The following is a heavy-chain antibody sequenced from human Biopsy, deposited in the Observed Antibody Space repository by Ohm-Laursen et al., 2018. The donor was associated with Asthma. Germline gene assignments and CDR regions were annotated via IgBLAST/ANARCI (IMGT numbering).Heavy chain of an antibody. J-gene: IGHJ4*02. D-gene: IGHD6-13*01. Sequence: GSLRLSCAASGFTFSSYWMHWVRQAPGKGLVWVSRINSDGSSTSYADSVKGRFTISRDNAKNTLYLQMNSLRAEDTAVYFCARGYSTSWYFGYWGQGTLVTVSS. V-gene: IGHV3-74*01. CDR3: ARGYSTSWYFGY. CDR1: GFTFSSYW. CDR2: INSDGSST.